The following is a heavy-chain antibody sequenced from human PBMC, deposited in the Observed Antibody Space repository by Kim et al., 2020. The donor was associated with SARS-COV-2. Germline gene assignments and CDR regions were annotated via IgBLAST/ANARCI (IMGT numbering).Heavy chain of an antibody. CDR3: ARELGSSWYGGGFGTYWFDP. D-gene: IGHD6-13*01. V-gene: IGHV4-34*01. CDR1: GGSFSGYY. J-gene: IGHJ5*02. Sequence: SETLSLTCAVYGGSFSGYYWSWIRQPPGKGLEWIGEINHSGSTNYNPSLKSRVTISVDTSKNQFSLKLSSVTAADTAVYYCARELGSSWYGGGFGTYWFDPWGQGTLVTVSS. CDR2: INHSGST.